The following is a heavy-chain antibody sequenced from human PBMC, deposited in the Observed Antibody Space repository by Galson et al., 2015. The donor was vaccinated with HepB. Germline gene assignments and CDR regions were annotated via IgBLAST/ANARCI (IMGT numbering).Heavy chain of an antibody. V-gene: IGHV1-18*01. CDR2: INTHDGNT. CDR3: ARDYVLTTKHWFDP. CDR1: GYRFANFG. Sequence: QSGAEVKKPGASVSVSCKAYGYRFANFGISWVRQAPRQGPEWMGWINTHDGNTKYGQKLQGRVTMTTDTSTSTAYVELRNLRYDDTAVYYCARDYVLTTKHWFDPWGQGTLVTVSS. J-gene: IGHJ5*02. D-gene: IGHD4/OR15-4a*01.